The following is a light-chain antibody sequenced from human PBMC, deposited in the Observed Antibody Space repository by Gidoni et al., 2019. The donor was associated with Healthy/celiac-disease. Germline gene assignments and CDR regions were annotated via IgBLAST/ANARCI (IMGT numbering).Light chain of an antibody. Sequence: QSALTQPASVAGSPGQSITISCTGTSSDVGVYNYVSWYQQHPGKAPKLMISDVSNRPSGVSNRFSGSKSGNTASLTISGLQAEDVADYYCSSYTSSRTWVFGGGTKLTVL. J-gene: IGLJ3*02. V-gene: IGLV2-14*03. CDR2: DVS. CDR3: SSYTSSRTWV. CDR1: SSDVGVYNY.